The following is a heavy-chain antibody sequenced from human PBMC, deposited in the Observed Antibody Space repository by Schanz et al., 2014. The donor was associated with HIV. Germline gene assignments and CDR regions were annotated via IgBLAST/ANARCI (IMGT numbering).Heavy chain of an antibody. CDR3: AASMYNGSYGTHYYFDL. V-gene: IGHV1-69*01. D-gene: IGHD1-26*01. J-gene: IGHJ2*01. CDR1: GGTFSNYA. CDR2: IIPMFGTE. Sequence: QVPLVQSGAEVKKPGSSVKVSCKASGGTFSNYAINWVRQAPGQGLEWMGGIIPMFGTENYAQKFQGRVTITADDSPTIASMELRALRSEDTAIYYCAASMYNGSYGTHYYFDLWGRGTLVTVSS.